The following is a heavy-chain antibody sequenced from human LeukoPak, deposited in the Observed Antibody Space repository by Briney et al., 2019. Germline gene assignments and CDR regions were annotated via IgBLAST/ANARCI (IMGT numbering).Heavy chain of an antibody. J-gene: IGHJ4*01. Sequence: PSETLSLTCAVSGGSISSSNWWSWVRQPPGKGLEWIGRIYSSGSTNYNPSLKSRVTISVDTSKNQVSLKLNSVTAADSAMYYCAKSGGYGLIDYWGQGTPVTVSS. CDR1: GGSISSSNW. CDR3: AKSGGYGLIDY. V-gene: IGHV4-4*02. D-gene: IGHD1-26*01. CDR2: IYSSGST.